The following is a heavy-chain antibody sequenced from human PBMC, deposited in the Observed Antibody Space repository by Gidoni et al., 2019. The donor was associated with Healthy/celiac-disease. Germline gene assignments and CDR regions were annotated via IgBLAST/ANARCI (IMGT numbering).Heavy chain of an antibody. J-gene: IGHJ6*02. D-gene: IGHD3-9*01. Sequence: FTISRDNSKNTLYLQMNSLRAEDTAVYYCAKDHRDFTIPDVWGQGTTVTVSS. V-gene: IGHV3-23*01. CDR3: AKDHRDFTIPDV.